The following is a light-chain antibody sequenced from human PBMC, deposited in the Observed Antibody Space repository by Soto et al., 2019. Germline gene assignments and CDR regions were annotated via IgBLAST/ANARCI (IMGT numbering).Light chain of an antibody. J-gene: IGKJ4*01. CDR2: ASS. V-gene: IGKV1-27*01. CDR3: QKYTNVPA. Sequence: DIQMTQSPSSLSASVGDRVTITCRASQGIRNYLAWYQQIPGKVPKLLISASSTLQSGVPSRFSGSGSGTDFPLTISSLQAEDVATYYCQKYTNVPAFGGGTKVEIK. CDR1: QGIRNY.